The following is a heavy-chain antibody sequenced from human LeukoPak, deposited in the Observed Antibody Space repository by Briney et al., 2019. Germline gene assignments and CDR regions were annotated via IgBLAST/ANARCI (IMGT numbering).Heavy chain of an antibody. Sequence: SETLSLTCTVSGGSISSSSYYWGWIRQPPGKGLEWIGSIYYSGSTYYNPSLKSRVTISVDTSKNQFSLKLSSVSAADTAVYYCARSPGPLVPAAFDIWGHGTMVSVSS. D-gene: IGHD3-10*01. CDR3: ARSPGPLVPAAFDI. CDR2: IYYSGST. V-gene: IGHV4-39*07. CDR1: GGSISSSSYY. J-gene: IGHJ3*02.